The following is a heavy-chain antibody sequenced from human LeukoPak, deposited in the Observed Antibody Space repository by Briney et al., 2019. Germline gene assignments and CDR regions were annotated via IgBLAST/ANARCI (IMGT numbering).Heavy chain of an antibody. CDR3: ARDWTQLWLSTIDH. D-gene: IGHD5-18*01. CDR2: ISFDGSDK. CDR1: GFTFSNFW. J-gene: IGHJ4*02. V-gene: IGHV3-30*03. Sequence: GGSLRLSCAASGFTFSNFWMTWVRQAPGKGLEWVAVISFDGSDKYYADSVKGRFTISRDNSKNTLYLQMNSLRAEDTAVYYCARDWTQLWLSTIDHWGQGTLVTVSS.